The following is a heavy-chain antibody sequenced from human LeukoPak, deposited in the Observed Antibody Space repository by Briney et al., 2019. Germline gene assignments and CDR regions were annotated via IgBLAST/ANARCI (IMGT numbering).Heavy chain of an antibody. D-gene: IGHD3-10*01. J-gene: IGHJ4*02. CDR1: GFTFSSYS. Sequence: PGGSLRLSCAASGFTFSSYSMNWVRQAPGKGLEWVSSISSSSSYIYYADSVKGRFTFSRDNAKNSLYLQMNSLRAEDTAVYYCARDPYGSGSYNDYWGQGTLVTVSS. CDR2: ISSSSSYI. V-gene: IGHV3-21*01. CDR3: ARDPYGSGSYNDY.